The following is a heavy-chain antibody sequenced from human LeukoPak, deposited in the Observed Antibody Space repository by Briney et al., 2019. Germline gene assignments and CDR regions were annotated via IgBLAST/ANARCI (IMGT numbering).Heavy chain of an antibody. CDR2: ISWNSGSI. Sequence: GRSLRLSCAASGFTFDDYAMHWVRQAPGKGLEWVSGISWNSGSIGYADSVKGRFTISRDNAKNSLYLQMNSLRAEDTAVYYCARDSTDGVIPRELHPPFDYWGQGTLVTVSS. CDR3: ARDSTDGVIPRELHPPFDY. D-gene: IGHD1-26*01. J-gene: IGHJ4*02. CDR1: GFTFDDYA. V-gene: IGHV3-9*01.